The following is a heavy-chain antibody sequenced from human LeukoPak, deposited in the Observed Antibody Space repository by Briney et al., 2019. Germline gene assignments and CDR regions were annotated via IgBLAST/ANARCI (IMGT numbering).Heavy chain of an antibody. CDR2: INSDGSST. CDR1: SFTFSDYW. D-gene: IGHD3-16*01. J-gene: IGHJ4*02. Sequence: GGSLTLSCVASSFTFSDYWMHWVRQAPGKGLVWVSRINSDGSSTNYADSVKGRFTISRDNAKNTLYLQMNSLRAEDTAVYYCARFNYDSKYYDYWGQGTLVTVSS. CDR3: ARFNYDSKYYDY. V-gene: IGHV3-74*01.